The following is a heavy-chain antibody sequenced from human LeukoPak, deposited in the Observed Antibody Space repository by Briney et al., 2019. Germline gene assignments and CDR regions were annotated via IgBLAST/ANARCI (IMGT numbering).Heavy chain of an antibody. J-gene: IGHJ4*02. CDR2: ISYDGSNK. CDR3: AREHLDY. V-gene: IGHV3-30*04. CDR1: GFTFSSYA. Sequence: PGGSLRLSCAASGFTFSSYAMHWVCQAPGKGLEWVAVISYDGSNKYYADSVKGRFTISRDNSKNTLYLQMNSLRAEDTAVYYCAREHLDYWGQGTLVTVSS.